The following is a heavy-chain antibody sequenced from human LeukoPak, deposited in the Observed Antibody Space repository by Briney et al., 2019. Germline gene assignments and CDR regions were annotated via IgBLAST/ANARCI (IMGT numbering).Heavy chain of an antibody. D-gene: IGHD3-10*01. V-gene: IGHV1-46*01. CDR3: ARDGALLGTDY. CDR1: GYTFTSYY. J-gene: IGHJ4*02. CDR2: INPSGGST. Sequence: ASVKVSCKASGYTFTSYYMHWVRQAPGQGLEWMGIINPSGGSTSYAQKFQGGVTMTRDTSTSTVYMELSSLRSEDTAVYYCARDGALLGTDYWGQGTLVTVSS.